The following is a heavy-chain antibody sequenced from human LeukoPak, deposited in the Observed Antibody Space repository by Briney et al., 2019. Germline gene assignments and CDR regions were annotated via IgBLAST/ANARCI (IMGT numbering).Heavy chain of an antibody. Sequence: SETLSLTCTVSGGSISSSSYYWGWIRQTPGKGLEWIGSIYYSGTTYYSPSLKSRVTISVDTSKNQFSLKLSSVTAADTAVYYCARHENRKSGFDYWGQGTLVTVSS. CDR1: GGSISSSSYY. V-gene: IGHV4-39*01. D-gene: IGHD6-25*01. CDR3: ARHENRKSGFDY. J-gene: IGHJ4*02. CDR2: IYYSGTT.